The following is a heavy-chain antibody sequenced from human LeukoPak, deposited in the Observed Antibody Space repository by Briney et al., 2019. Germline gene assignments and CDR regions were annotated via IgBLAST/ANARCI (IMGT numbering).Heavy chain of an antibody. CDR1: GGSISSYY. Sequence: PSETLSLTCSVSGGSISSYYWNWIRQTPGKGLEWIGYIYYSGRTNYNPSLKSRVTISIDTSKNQFSLTLSSVTTADAAVYYCARDLKMGYSSGRYSWGTGSSNDYWGQGTLVTVSS. J-gene: IGHJ4*02. CDR2: IYYSGRT. CDR3: ARDLKMGYSSGRYSWGTGSSNDY. D-gene: IGHD6-19*01. V-gene: IGHV4-59*01.